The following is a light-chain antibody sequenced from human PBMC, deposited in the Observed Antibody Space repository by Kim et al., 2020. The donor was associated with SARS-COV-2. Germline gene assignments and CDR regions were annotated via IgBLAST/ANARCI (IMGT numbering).Light chain of an antibody. CDR2: AAS. CDR1: QSITTY. V-gene: IGKV1-39*01. J-gene: IGKJ2*01. CDR3: QQSYSRPYT. Sequence: SASVGDRVTIAGRASQSITTYLNWYQQKPGKAPKLLIYAASTLQTGVPSRFGGSGSGTDFTLTISSLQPEDFATYYCQQSYSRPYTFGQGTKLEI.